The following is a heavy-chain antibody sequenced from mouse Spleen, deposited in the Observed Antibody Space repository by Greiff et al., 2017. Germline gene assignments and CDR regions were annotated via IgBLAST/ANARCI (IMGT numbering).Heavy chain of an antibody. V-gene: IGHV1-81*01. CDR1: GYTFTSYG. CDR2: IYPRSGNT. D-gene: IGHD2-4*01. Sequence: VQLQQSGAELARPGASVKLSCKASGYTFTSYGISWVKQRTGQGLEWIGEIYPRSGNTYYNEKFKGKATLTADKSSSTAYMELRSLTSEDSAVYFCARGVYDYDGGDWYFDVWGTGTTVTVSS. CDR3: ARGVYDYDGGDWYFDV. J-gene: IGHJ1*03.